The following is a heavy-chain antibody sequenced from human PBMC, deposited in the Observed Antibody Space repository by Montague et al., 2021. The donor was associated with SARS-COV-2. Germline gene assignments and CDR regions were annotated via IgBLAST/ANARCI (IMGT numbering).Heavy chain of an antibody. CDR2: IYYSGXT. D-gene: IGHD6-13*01. J-gene: IGHJ6*02. CDR3: ARVGRQQLVRSSGMDV. CDR1: GGSISSSSYY. V-gene: IGHV4-39*07. Sequence: SETLSLTCTVSGGSISSSSYYWGWIRQPPGKGLEWIGSIYYSGXTXYXXXXKXRVTISVDTSKNQFSLKLSSVTAADTAVYYCARVGRQQLVRSSGMDVWGQGTTVTVSS.